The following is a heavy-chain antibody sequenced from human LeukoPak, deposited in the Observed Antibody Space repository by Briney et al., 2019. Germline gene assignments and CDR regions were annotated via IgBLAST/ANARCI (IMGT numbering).Heavy chain of an antibody. CDR2: ICYSGST. J-gene: IGHJ4*02. CDR3: ARGQIKETAIGF. D-gene: IGHD5-18*01. Sequence: SETLSLTWTACGGSISSYYWSWIRQPPGKGLEWIGYICYSGSTNYNASLKGRVTISGDTSKNQFSLKLSTVTAADTAVYYCARGQIKETAIGFWGQGTLVTVS. CDR1: GGSISSYY. V-gene: IGHV4-59*01.